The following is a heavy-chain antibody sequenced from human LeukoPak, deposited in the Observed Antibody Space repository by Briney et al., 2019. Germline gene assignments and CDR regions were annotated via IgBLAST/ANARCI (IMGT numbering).Heavy chain of an antibody. CDR3: VTEQQWLG. CDR1: GFTLKHAW. V-gene: IGHV3-15*01. Sequence: PGGSLRLSCAASGFTLKHAWMSWVRQAPGKGLEWVGRIKSKSDGGATDYAAPVKGRFTISRDDSKNTLSLQMNSLETEDTAVYYCVTEQQWLGWGRGTLVTVPS. J-gene: IGHJ4*02. CDR2: IKSKSDGGAT. D-gene: IGHD6-19*01.